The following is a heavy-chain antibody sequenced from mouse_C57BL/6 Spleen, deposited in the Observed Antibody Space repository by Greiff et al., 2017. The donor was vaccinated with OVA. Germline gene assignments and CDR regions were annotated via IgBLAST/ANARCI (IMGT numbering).Heavy chain of an antibody. V-gene: IGHV1-55*01. CDR3: APSYYGMDY. J-gene: IGHJ4*01. CDR2: IYPGSGST. CDR1: GYTFTSYW. Sequence: VQLQQPGAELVKPGASVKMSCKASGYTFTSYWLTWVKQRPGQGLEWVGDIYPGSGSTNYNAKFQSKGQLNVDTSSSTANRQLRSLTSEDSAVYYGAPSYYGMDYWGQGTSVTVSS.